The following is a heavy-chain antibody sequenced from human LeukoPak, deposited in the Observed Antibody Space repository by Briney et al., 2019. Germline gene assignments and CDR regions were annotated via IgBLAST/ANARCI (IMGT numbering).Heavy chain of an antibody. D-gene: IGHD4/OR15-4a*01. Sequence: SETLSLTCTVSGASISSSPYYWGWIRQPPGKGLEWIGRIYYTGDTYYNPSLKRLATLSLDTSKKQFSLKLSSVTAADTAVYYCARHAGMTMVSFYYDYWGQGTLVTVSS. CDR3: ARHAGMTMVSFYYDY. V-gene: IGHV4-39*01. CDR2: IYYTGDT. J-gene: IGHJ4*02. CDR1: GASISSSPYY.